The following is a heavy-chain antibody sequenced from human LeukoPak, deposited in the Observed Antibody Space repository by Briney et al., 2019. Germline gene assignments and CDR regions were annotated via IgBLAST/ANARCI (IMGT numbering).Heavy chain of an antibody. D-gene: IGHD1-26*01. V-gene: IGHV3-23*01. CDR3: AKDVGKWESLHFFDY. CDR1: GGSFSGYY. J-gene: IGHJ4*02. Sequence: ETLSLTCAVYGGSFSGYYWSWVRQAPGKGLEWISGISGSGASTYYADSVTGRFTISRDNSRNTLYLQMNSLRGDDTAVYYCAKDVGKWESLHFFDYWGQGTLVTVSS. CDR2: ISGSGAST.